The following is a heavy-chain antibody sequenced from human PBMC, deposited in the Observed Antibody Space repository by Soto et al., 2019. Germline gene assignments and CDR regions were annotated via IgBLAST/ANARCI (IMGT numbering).Heavy chain of an antibody. CDR1: GFTFSSYG. Sequence: PGGSLRLSCAASGFTFSSYGMHWVRQAPGKGLEWVAVIWYDGSNKYYADSVKGRFTISRDNSKNTLYLQMNSLRAEDTAVYYWAKDRYVDTAMVADSWGQGTLVTV. CDR3: AKDRYVDTAMVADS. V-gene: IGHV3-33*06. CDR2: IWYDGSNK. D-gene: IGHD5-18*01. J-gene: IGHJ4*02.